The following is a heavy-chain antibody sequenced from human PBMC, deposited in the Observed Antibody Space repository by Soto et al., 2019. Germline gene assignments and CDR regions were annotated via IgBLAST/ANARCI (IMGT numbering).Heavy chain of an antibody. CDR1: GGTFSSYA. D-gene: IGHD6-19*01. J-gene: IGHJ4*02. CDR3: ARDRTGPGGWLVQGYFDY. CDR2: IIPIFGTA. V-gene: IGHV1-69*13. Sequence: ASVKVSCKASGGTFSSYAISWVRQAPGQRLEWMGGIIPIFGTANYAQKFQGRVTITADESTSTAYMELSSLRSEDTAVYYCARDRTGPGGWLVQGYFDYWGQGTLVTVSS.